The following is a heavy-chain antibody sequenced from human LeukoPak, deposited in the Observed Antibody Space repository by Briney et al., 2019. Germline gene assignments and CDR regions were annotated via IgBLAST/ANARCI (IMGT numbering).Heavy chain of an antibody. J-gene: IGHJ5*02. D-gene: IGHD1-7*01. CDR3: AREDWNYDNWFDP. Sequence: ASVKVSCTASGYTFTVYYMHWVRQAPGQGLEWMGWINPNSGGTNYAQKFQGWVTMTRDTSISTAYMELSRLRSDDTAVYYCAREDWNYDNWFDPWGQGTLVTVSS. CDR1: GYTFTVYY. CDR2: INPNSGGT. V-gene: IGHV1-2*04.